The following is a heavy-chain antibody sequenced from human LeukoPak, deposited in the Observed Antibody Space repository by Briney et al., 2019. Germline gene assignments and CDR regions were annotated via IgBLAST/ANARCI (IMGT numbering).Heavy chain of an antibody. Sequence: SETLSLTCTVSGGSISSYYWSWIRQPPGKGLEWIGYIYYSGSTNYNPSLKSRVTISVDTSKNQFSLKLSSVTAADTAVHYCAREAVAGFDYWGQGTLVTVSS. CDR3: AREAVAGFDY. CDR2: IYYSGST. CDR1: GGSISSYY. V-gene: IGHV4-59*01. D-gene: IGHD6-19*01. J-gene: IGHJ4*02.